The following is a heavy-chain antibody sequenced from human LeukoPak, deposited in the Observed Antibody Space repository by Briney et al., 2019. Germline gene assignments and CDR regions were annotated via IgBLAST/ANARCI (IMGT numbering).Heavy chain of an antibody. V-gene: IGHV3-11*06. J-gene: IGHJ4*02. CDR1: GFTFTDFY. CDR2: ISISSTDT. CDR3: ARKTYYYDSGSYSKSYYFDY. D-gene: IGHD3-10*01. Sequence: KPGGSLRLSCAASGFTFTDFYMRWIRQAPGKGLEWLSGISISSTDTNYADSVKGRFTISRDNAKNSLFLQLNSLRAENTAVYYCARKTYYYDSGSYSKSYYFDYWGQGTLVTVSS.